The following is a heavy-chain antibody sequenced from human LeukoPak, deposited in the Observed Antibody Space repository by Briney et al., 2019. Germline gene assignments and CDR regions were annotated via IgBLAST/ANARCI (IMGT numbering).Heavy chain of an antibody. Sequence: GGSLRLSCAASGFTFSSYWMHWVRQAPGKGLVWVSRINSDGSSTSYADSVKGRFTISRDNAKNTLYLQMNSLRAEDTAVYYCARVAKPTVTTEAFYYYYYMDVWGKGTTVTVSS. CDR2: INSDGSST. D-gene: IGHD4-11*01. J-gene: IGHJ6*03. V-gene: IGHV3-74*01. CDR3: ARVAKPTVTTEAFYYYYYMDV. CDR1: GFTFSSYW.